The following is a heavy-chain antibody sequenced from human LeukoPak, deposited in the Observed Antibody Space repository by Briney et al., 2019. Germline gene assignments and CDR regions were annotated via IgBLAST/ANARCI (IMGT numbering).Heavy chain of an antibody. J-gene: IGHJ6*02. V-gene: IGHV1-2*04. CDR2: INPNSGGT. D-gene: IGHD6-13*01. CDR3: ARGVSSWYPYYYYYGMDV. CDR1: GYTFTGYY. Sequence: GASVKVSCKASGYTFTGYYMHWVRQAPGQGLEWMGWINPNSGGTNYAQKFQGWVTMTRDTFISTAYMELSRLRSDDTAVYYCARGVSSWYPYYYYYGMDVWGQGTTVTVSS.